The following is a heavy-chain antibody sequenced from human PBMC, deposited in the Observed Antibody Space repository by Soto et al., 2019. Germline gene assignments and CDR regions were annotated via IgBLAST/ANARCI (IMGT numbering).Heavy chain of an antibody. V-gene: IGHV3-11*01. CDR3: ARGVAVPGASWFDP. CDR2: ISNSGTTK. Sequence: PGGSLRLSCAASGFTISDYYRSWIRQAPGMGLEWVSYISNSGTTKYYADSVKGRFTISRDNAKNSLYLQMNSLRAGDTAVYFCARGVAVPGASWFDPWGQGTLVTVYS. J-gene: IGHJ5*02. D-gene: IGHD2-2*01. CDR1: GFTISDYY.